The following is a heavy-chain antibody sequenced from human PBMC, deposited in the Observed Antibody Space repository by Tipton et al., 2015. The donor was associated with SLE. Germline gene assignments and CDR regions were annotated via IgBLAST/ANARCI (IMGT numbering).Heavy chain of an antibody. V-gene: IGHV4-4*07. CDR2: IYASGNT. D-gene: IGHD2-8*01. CDR1: GDSITRYY. J-gene: IGHJ3*02. CDR3: ARGSDNGLEI. Sequence: TLSLTCIVSGDSITRYYWAWLRQPDGKTLEWIGRIYASGNTSYNPALRSRVLLSIDTTENQFSLTMNSVTAADTALYFCARGSDNGLEIWGQGTLVTVSS.